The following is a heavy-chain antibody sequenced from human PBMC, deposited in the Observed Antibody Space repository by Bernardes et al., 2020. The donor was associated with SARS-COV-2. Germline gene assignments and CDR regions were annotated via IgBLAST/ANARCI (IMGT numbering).Heavy chain of an antibody. Sequence: GGSLRLSCAGSGFDFSDHWMTWVRQAPGKGLEWVANIKRDRSETYYVDSVKGRFTISRDNAKNLVFLQMNSLRAEDTAIFYCARSAGMDVWGQGTMVTVSS. CDR1: GFDFSDHW. V-gene: IGHV3-7*03. CDR3: ARSAGMDV. J-gene: IGHJ6*02. CDR2: IKRDRSET.